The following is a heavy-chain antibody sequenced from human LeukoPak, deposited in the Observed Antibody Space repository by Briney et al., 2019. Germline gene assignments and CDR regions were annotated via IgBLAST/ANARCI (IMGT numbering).Heavy chain of an antibody. J-gene: IGHJ6*02. V-gene: IGHV1-2*02. Sequence: ASVKVSCKASGYTFTGYYMHWVRQAPGQGLEWMGWINPNSGGTNYAQKFQGRVTMTRDTSISTAYMELSRLRSDDTAVYYCARVRITMIVADYYYYYGMDVWGQGTTVTVSS. D-gene: IGHD3-22*01. CDR2: INPNSGGT. CDR3: ARVRITMIVADYYYYYGMDV. CDR1: GYTFTGYY.